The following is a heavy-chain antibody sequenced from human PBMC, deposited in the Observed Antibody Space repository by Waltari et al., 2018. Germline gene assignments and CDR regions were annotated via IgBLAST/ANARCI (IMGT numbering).Heavy chain of an antibody. D-gene: IGHD1-26*01. V-gene: IGHV3-72*01. CDR2: IKNRAHHYTT. CDR3: AQYYVGF. CDR1: GFAVSDHF. Sequence: ELQLVESGGDLVPPGGSLRLHCAASGFAVSDHFMDWVRQAPGKGLGWVGRIKNRAHHYTTEYAASVRGRFNISRDDSKNLLYLQMNSLTTMDTAVYYCAQYYVGFWGPGSVVTVSS. J-gene: IGHJ4*02.